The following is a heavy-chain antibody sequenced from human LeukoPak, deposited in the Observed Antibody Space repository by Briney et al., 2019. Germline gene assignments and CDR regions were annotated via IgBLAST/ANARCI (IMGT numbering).Heavy chain of an antibody. J-gene: IGHJ4*02. Sequence: GGSLRLSCAASGFTFSSYWMSWVRQAPGKGLEWVANIKQDGSEKYYVDSVKGRFTISRDNAKNSLYLQMNSLRAEDTAVYYCAEGPAAAGEDYYFDYWGQGTLVTVSS. CDR1: GFTFSSYW. V-gene: IGHV3-7*01. CDR2: IKQDGSEK. CDR3: AEGPAAAGEDYYFDY. D-gene: IGHD6-13*01.